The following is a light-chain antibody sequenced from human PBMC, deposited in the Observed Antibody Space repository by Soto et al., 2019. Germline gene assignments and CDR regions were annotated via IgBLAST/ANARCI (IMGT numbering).Light chain of an antibody. Sequence: QSALTQPASVSGSPGQSITISCTGTSSDVGGYNYVSWYQQHPGKAPKLMIYDVSNRPSGVSNRVSGSKSGNTASLTISGLQAEDEAEYYCSSYTSSSTYVVFGGGTKRTVL. CDR3: SSYTSSSTYVV. CDR2: DVS. J-gene: IGLJ2*01. CDR1: SSDVGGYNY. V-gene: IGLV2-14*01.